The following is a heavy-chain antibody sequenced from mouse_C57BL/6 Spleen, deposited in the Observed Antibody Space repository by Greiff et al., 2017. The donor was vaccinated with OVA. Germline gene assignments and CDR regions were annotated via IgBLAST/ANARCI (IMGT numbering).Heavy chain of an antibody. J-gene: IGHJ1*03. Sequence: QVQLQQPGAELVKPGASVKLSCKASGYTFTSYWMQWVKQRPGQGLEWIGEIDPSDSYTNYNHKFKGKATLTVDTSSSTAYMQLSSLTAEDSAVYDCARRGYDGYRYWYCDVWGTGTTVTVSS. CDR1: GYTFTSYW. V-gene: IGHV1-50*01. D-gene: IGHD2-3*01. CDR3: ARRGYDGYRYWYCDV. CDR2: IDPSDSYT.